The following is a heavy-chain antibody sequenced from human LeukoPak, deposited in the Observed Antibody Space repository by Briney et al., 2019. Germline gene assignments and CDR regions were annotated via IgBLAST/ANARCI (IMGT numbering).Heavy chain of an antibody. CDR1: GFTFSGSW. V-gene: IGHV3-7*03. CDR3: AKNSGWFRFDY. CDR2: IKEDGSEE. D-gene: IGHD6-13*01. J-gene: IGHJ4*02. Sequence: GGSLRLSCAASGFTFSGSWMGWVRQAPGKGLEWVANIKEDGSEEYYVDSVKGRFTISRDNAKNSLYLQMNSLRAEDTAVYYCAKNSGWFRFDYWGQGTLVTVSS.